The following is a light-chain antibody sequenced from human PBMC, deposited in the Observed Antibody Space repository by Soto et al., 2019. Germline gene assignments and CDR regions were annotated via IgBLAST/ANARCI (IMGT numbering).Light chain of an antibody. Sequence: DIQMTQSPSTLSASVGDRVTITCRASQSIDSGLAWYQQKPGKAPNLLIYKTSNLESGVPSRFSGSGSGTEFSLTISRLQPDDFATYYCQQYKSFSLTFGGGTRVEVK. J-gene: IGKJ4*01. V-gene: IGKV1-5*03. CDR2: KTS. CDR1: QSIDSG. CDR3: QQYKSFSLT.